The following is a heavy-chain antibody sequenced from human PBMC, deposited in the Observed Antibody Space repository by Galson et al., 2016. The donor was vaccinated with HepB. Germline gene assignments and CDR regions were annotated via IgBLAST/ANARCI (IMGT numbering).Heavy chain of an antibody. J-gene: IGHJ5*02. D-gene: IGHD7-27*01. V-gene: IGHV3-48*03. CDR1: GFTLSSYE. Sequence: LRLSCAASGFTLSSYEMNWVRQAPGKGLEWVSYISSSGNIIYYADSVEGRFTISRDNAKNSLYLQMNSLRAEDTAVYYCAREPPYTGAYNWFDTWGQGALVTVSS. CDR2: ISSSGNII. CDR3: AREPPYTGAYNWFDT.